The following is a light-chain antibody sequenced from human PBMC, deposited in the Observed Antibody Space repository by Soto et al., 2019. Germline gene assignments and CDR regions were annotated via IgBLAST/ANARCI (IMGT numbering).Light chain of an antibody. V-gene: IGKV3-20*01. CDR1: QSISDT. J-gene: IGKJ1*01. CDR2: GAS. CDR3: QQYGSSPWT. Sequence: EIVMTQSPATLSVSPGGRVTLSCRASQSISDTIAWYQQKPGQAPRLLIYGASARATGFPDRFSGSGSGTDFTLTISRLEPEDFAVYYCQQYGSSPWTFGQGTKVDIK.